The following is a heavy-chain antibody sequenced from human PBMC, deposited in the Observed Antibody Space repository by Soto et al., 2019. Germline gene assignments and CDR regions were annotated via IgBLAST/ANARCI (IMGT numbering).Heavy chain of an antibody. CDR1: GYTFIIYY. D-gene: IGHD6-25*01. CDR3: ARDLAAGDL. J-gene: IGHJ5*02. CDR2: INPMGGST. Sequence: SVKVSCKASGYTFIIYYIHWVRQAPGQGLEWMAIINPMGGSTNYAQEFQGRVTLTSDTSTSTVYMELSSLRFEDTALFYCARDLAAGDLWGQGTLVTVSS. V-gene: IGHV1-46*01.